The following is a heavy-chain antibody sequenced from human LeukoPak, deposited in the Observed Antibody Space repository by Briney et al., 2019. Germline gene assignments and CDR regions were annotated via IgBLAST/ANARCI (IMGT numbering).Heavy chain of an antibody. Sequence: SETLSLTCTVSGGSISGYHWSWIRQPPGKGLEWIGYIFTSGSTDYNPSLKSRVTMSVDTSKNQLSMELRFLTAADTAVYYCATSHDVKTAPYDLWGQGTLVTVSS. V-gene: IGHV4-4*09. J-gene: IGHJ5*02. CDR1: GGSISGYH. CDR2: IFTSGST. CDR3: ATSHDVKTAPYDL. D-gene: IGHD2-21*01.